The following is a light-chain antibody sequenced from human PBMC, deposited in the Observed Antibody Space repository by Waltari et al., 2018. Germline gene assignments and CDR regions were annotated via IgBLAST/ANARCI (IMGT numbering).Light chain of an antibody. V-gene: IGKV1-5*03. CDR1: QNVGTW. Sequence: DIQMTQSPSTLSASVGDRVTISCRASQNVGTWLAWYQQKPGEAAKLLIYMASSLESGVPSRFSGSGSGTEFTLTISSLQPDDFATYSCQQYSSFSTFGQGTKV. CDR3: QQYSSFST. J-gene: IGKJ2*01. CDR2: MAS.